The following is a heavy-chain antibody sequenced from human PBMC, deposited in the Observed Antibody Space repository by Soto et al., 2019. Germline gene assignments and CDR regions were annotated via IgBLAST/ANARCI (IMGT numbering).Heavy chain of an antibody. CDR1: GYTFSTYA. V-gene: IGHV1-3*01. D-gene: IGHD6-6*01. CDR3: ARGSIAVPKIYYYYYMDF. Sequence: QVQLVQSGAEVKKPGASVKVSCKASGYTFSTYAMHWVRQAPGQRLEWMGWINAGNGNTKYSQKFQGRVTITRDTSASTAYMRLSSLRSEDTAMYYCARGSIAVPKIYYYYYMDFWGKGTTVTVSS. J-gene: IGHJ6*03. CDR2: INAGNGNT.